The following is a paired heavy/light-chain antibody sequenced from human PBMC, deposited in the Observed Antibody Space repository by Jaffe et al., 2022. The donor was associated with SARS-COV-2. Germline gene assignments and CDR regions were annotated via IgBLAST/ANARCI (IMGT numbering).Light chain of an antibody. J-gene: IGLJ1*01. Sequence: QSVLTQPPSVSGAPGQRVTISCTGSSSNIGAGYDVHWYQQLPGTAPKLLIYGNSNRPSGVPDRFSGSKSGTSASLAISGLQAEDEADYYCQSYDSSLSGYVFGTGTKVTVL. CDR1: SSNIGAGYD. CDR3: QSYDSSLSGYV. CDR2: GNS. V-gene: IGLV1-40*01.
Heavy chain of an antibody. CDR1: GFTFSSYA. J-gene: IGHJ5*02. V-gene: IGHV3-23*01. CDR3: AVMGGDYRWELLYPYSWFDP. Sequence: EVQLLESGGGLVQPGGSLRLSCAASGFTFSSYAMSWVRQAPGKGLEWVSAISGSGGSTYYADSVKGRFTISRDNPKNTLYLQMNSLRAEDTAVYYCAVMGGDYRWELLYPYSWFDPWGQGTLVTVSS. D-gene: IGHD1-26*01. CDR2: ISGSGGST.